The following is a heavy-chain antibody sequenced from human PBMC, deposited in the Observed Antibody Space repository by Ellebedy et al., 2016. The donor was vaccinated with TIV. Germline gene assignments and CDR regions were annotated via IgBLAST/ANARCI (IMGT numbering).Heavy chain of an antibody. J-gene: IGHJ6*02. CDR1: GHTFRGYY. CDR3: ARDEVVGASRGYQFYGMDV. V-gene: IGHV1-2*02. Sequence: ASVKVSCKASGHTFRGYYIHWVRQAPGQGLEWMGWINPNSGGTNHAQKLQGRLTLTTETSINTAYMELNRLTSDDTAMYYCARDEVVGASRGYQFYGMDVWGQGTTVTVS. D-gene: IGHD6-25*01. CDR2: INPNSGGT.